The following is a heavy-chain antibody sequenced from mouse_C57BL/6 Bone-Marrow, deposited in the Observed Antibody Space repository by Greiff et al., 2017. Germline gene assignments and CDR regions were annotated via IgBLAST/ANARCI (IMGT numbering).Heavy chain of an antibody. CDR3: ARYYYYGPSWFAY. CDR1: GYSITSDY. CDR2: ISYSGST. V-gene: IGHV3-8*01. Sequence: EVKLQESGPGLAKPSQTLSLTCSVTGYSITSDYWNWIRKFPGNKLEYMGYISYSGSTYYNPSLKSRISITRDTSKNQYYLQLNSGTTEDTATYYCARYYYYGPSWFAYWGQGTLVTVSA. J-gene: IGHJ3*01. D-gene: IGHD1-1*01.